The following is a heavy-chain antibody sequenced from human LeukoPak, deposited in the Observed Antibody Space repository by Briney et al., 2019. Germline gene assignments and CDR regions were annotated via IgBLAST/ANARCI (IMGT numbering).Heavy chain of an antibody. D-gene: IGHD3-10*01. CDR3: ARVEATYYYGSGSSDWFDP. Sequence: SQTLSLTCTVSGGSISSGGYYWSWIRQHPGKGLEWIGYIYYSGSTYYNPSLKSRVTISVDTSKNQFSLKLSSVTAADTAVYYCARVEATYYYGSGSSDWFDPWGQEPWSPSPQ. V-gene: IGHV4-31*03. CDR1: GGSISSGGYY. CDR2: IYYSGST. J-gene: IGHJ5*02.